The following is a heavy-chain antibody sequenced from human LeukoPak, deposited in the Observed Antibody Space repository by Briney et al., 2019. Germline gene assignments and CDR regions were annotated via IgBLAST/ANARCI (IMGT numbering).Heavy chain of an antibody. CDR2: ISAYNGKK. J-gene: IGHJ4*02. CDR3: ASTVTTPLDY. Sequence: GASVKVSCKASGYTFTSYGISWVGQAPGQGLEWMGWISAYNGKKNNAQKLQGRVTITTDTSTSTAYMELRSLRSDDTAVYYCASTVTTPLDYWGQGTLVTVSS. CDR1: GYTFTSYG. D-gene: IGHD4-17*01. V-gene: IGHV1-18*01.